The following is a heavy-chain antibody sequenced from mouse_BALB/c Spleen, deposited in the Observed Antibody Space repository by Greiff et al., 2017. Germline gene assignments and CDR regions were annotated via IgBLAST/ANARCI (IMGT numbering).Heavy chain of an antibody. CDR2: INPSSGYT. CDR3: ARRDYGSWFAY. Sequence: QVQLQQSAAELARPGASVKMSCKASGYTFTSYTMHWVKQRPGQGLEWIGYINPSSGYTEYNQKFKDKTTLTADKSSSTAYMQLSSLTSEDSAVYYCARRDYGSWFAYWGQGTLVTVSA. CDR1: GYTFTSYT. J-gene: IGHJ3*01. D-gene: IGHD1-2*01. V-gene: IGHV1-4*02.